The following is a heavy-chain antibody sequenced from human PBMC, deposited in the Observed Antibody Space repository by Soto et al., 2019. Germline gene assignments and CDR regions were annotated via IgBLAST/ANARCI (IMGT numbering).Heavy chain of an antibody. CDR2: IWYDGSNK. Sequence: GGSLRLSCAASGFTFSSYGMHWVRQAPGKGLEWVAVIWYDGSNKYYADSVKGRFTISRDNSKNTLYLQMNSLRAEDTAVYYCARVQLASAPLSSWFDPWGQGTLVTVSS. CDR3: ARVQLASAPLSSWFDP. D-gene: IGHD6-13*01. V-gene: IGHV3-33*01. J-gene: IGHJ5*02. CDR1: GFTFSSYG.